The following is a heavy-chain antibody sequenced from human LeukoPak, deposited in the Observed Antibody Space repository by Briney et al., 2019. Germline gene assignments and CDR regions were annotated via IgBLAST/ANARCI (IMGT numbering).Heavy chain of an antibody. CDR1: GVSLMSVDIY. V-gene: IGHV4-31*03. Sequence: SETLSLTCTVSGVSLMSVDIYAGSWTPQHPGKGVEWIGYISCRGSTNYNPPLESRVTISVDTYKNEFYLRLNSVTAADTAVYFCAREVPFYFSWGSSSWGMDVWGQGTVVTVSS. D-gene: IGHD3-10*01. CDR3: AREVPFYFSWGSSSWGMDV. J-gene: IGHJ6*02. CDR2: ISCRGST.